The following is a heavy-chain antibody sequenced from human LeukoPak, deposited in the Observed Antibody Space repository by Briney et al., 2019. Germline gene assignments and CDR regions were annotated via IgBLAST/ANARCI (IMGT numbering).Heavy chain of an antibody. CDR3: ARDQSGNYGGNWFDP. CDR2: INPNSGGT. CDR1: GYTFTGYY. Sequence: GASVKVSCKASGYTFTGYYMHWVRQAPGQGLEWMGWINPNSGGTNYAQKFQGRVTMTRDTSISTAYMELSRLRSDDTAVYYCARDQSGNYGGNWFDPWGQGTLVTVSS. V-gene: IGHV1-2*02. J-gene: IGHJ5*02. D-gene: IGHD4-23*01.